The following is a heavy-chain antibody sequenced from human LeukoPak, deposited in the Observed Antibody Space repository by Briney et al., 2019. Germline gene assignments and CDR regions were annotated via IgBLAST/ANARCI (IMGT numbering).Heavy chain of an antibody. CDR1: GGSISSYY. J-gene: IGHJ4*02. V-gene: IGHV4-59*08. CDR2: IYYSGS. CDR3: ASAHYYDSSGYSGIFDY. D-gene: IGHD3-22*01. Sequence: SETLSLTCTVSGGSISSYYWSWIRQPPGKGLEWIGYIYYSGSNYNPSLKSRVTISVDTSKNQFSLKLSSVTAADTAVYYCASAHYYDSSGYSGIFDYWGQGTLVTVSS.